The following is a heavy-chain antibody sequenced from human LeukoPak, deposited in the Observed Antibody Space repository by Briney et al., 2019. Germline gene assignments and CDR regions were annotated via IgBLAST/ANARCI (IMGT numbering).Heavy chain of an antibody. J-gene: IGHJ4*02. Sequence: SETLSLTCAVYGGSFSGYYWSWIRQPPGKGLEWIGEINHSGSTNYNLSLKSRVTISVDTSKNQFSLKLSSVTAADTAVYYCASVDGVFDYWGQGTLVTVSS. CDR2: INHSGST. D-gene: IGHD5-12*01. CDR1: GGSFSGYY. V-gene: IGHV4-34*01. CDR3: ASVDGVFDY.